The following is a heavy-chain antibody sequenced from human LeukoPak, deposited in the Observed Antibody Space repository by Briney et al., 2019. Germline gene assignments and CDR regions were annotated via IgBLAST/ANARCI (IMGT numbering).Heavy chain of an antibody. V-gene: IGHV3-66*02. Sequence: GGSLRLSCAASGFTVSSNYMSWVRRAPGKGLEWVSVIYSGGSTYYADSVKGRFTISRDNSKNTLYLQMNSLRAEDTAVYYCARYGAQDIVVVPAALADAFDIWGQGTMVTVSS. CDR2: IYSGGST. J-gene: IGHJ3*02. D-gene: IGHD2-2*01. CDR1: GFTVSSNY. CDR3: ARYGAQDIVVVPAALADAFDI.